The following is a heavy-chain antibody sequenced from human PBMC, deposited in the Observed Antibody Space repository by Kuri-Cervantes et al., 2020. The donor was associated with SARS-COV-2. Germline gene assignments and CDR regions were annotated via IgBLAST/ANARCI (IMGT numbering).Heavy chain of an antibody. V-gene: IGHV3-48*02. CDR2: ISSSSSPI. D-gene: IGHD6-6*01. J-gene: IGHJ6*02. CDR1: GLTFSSYS. Sequence: GGSLRLSCAVSGLTFSSYSMNWVRQAPGKGREWVSYISSSSSPIYYADSVKGRFTISRDNAKNSLYLQMNSLRDEDTAVYYCARESSIAAREWFYYYYGMDFWGQGTTVTVSS. CDR3: ARESSIAAREWFYYYYGMDF.